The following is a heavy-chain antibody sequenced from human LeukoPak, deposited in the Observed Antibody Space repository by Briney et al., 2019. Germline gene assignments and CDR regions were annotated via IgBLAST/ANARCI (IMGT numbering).Heavy chain of an antibody. CDR2: ISGSGGST. CDR1: GLTFSRYA. D-gene: IGHD3-22*01. V-gene: IGHV3-23*01. J-gene: IGHJ4*02. CDR3: AKDRDSYDSSGYYLTFDY. Sequence: GGSLRLSCAPSGLTFSRYAMSWGRQAPGEGLEWGSAISGSGGSTYYADSVKGRFTISRDNSKNTLYLQMNSLRAEDTAVYYCAKDRDSYDSSGYYLTFDYWGQGTLVTVSS.